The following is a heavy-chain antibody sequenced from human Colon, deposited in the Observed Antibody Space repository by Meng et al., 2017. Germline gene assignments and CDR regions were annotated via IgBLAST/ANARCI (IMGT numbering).Heavy chain of an antibody. V-gene: IGHV4-34*02. D-gene: IGHD4-17*01. Sequence: QVQCRTAGDGPVKPVEALSHTCAGSGGSFGRFYLRWIRQPPGKGLEWIGEIDHFGISNYNSSLKGRLTMSVATSKKQISLTLTSVTAADTAVYYCATGLRHGDWFDPWGPGTLVTVSS. CDR1: GGSFGRFY. J-gene: IGHJ5*02. CDR2: IDHFGIS. CDR3: ATGLRHGDWFDP.